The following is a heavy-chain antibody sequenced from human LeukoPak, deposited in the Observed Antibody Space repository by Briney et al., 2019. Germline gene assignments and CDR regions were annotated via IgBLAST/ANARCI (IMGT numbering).Heavy chain of an antibody. CDR2: INPSGGST. D-gene: IGHD3-10*01. J-gene: IGHJ3*02. V-gene: IGHV1-46*01. CDR3: ARESRFGVVEPNTDAFDI. Sequence: ASVKVSCKASGYTFTSYYMHWVRQAPGQGLEWMGIINPSGGSTSYAQKFQGRVTMTRDTSTSTVYIELSSLRSEDTAVYYCARESRFGVVEPNTDAFDIWGQGTMVTVSS. CDR1: GYTFTSYY.